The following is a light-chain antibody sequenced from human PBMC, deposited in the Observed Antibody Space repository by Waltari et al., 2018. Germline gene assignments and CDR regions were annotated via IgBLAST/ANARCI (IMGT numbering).Light chain of an antibody. Sequence: EIVLTQSPGTLSLSPGERATLSCRASQSVSSSYLAWYQQKPGQAPRILIYGASSRATGIPDRFSGSGSATDFTLTISRLEPDDFTVYYCQQYGRSPPTFGGGTKVEIK. CDR1: QSVSSSY. CDR3: QQYGRSPPT. J-gene: IGKJ4*01. V-gene: IGKV3-20*01. CDR2: GAS.